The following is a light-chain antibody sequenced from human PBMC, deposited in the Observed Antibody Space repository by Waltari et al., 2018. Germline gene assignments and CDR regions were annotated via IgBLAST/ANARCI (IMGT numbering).Light chain of an antibody. V-gene: IGKV1-6*01. J-gene: IGKJ1*01. CDR2: AAS. CDR1: QAIRND. Sequence: AIQMTQSPSSLSTSVGDRVTITCRASQAIRNDLGWYQQKPGKAPKLLIYAASSLQSGVPSRFSGSGSGTDFTLTISSLQPEDFATYYCLQDYNFPRTFGQGTKVEIK. CDR3: LQDYNFPRT.